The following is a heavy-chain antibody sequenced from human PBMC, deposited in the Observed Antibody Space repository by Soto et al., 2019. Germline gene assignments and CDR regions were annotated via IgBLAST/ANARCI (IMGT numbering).Heavy chain of an antibody. Sequence: EVQLLESGGGLVQPGGSLRLSCAASGFTFSSYAMNWVRLAPGKGLEWVSTISGDGGGSYYADSVKGRFIISRVNSKNTLYLQVNSLRVEDTAVYYCAKGGGGTFDAWGQGTLVTVSS. CDR1: GFTFSSYA. CDR2: ISGDGGGS. CDR3: AKGGGGTFDA. V-gene: IGHV3-23*01. D-gene: IGHD3-16*01. J-gene: IGHJ5*02.